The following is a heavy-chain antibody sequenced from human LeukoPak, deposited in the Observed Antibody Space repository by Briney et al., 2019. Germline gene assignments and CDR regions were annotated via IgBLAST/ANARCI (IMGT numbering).Heavy chain of an antibody. CDR1: GAPIPYSGPYY. Sequence: SETLSLTCTVSGAPIPYSGPYYWSWIRQPAGKRLEYIGSVYSSGKTYYNPSLQTRVTVSLDRSRNQFSLSLYSSTAADTAVSYCARGISKPFSHSWLAPWGRGTLVTVS. D-gene: IGHD1-14*01. CDR3: ARGISKPFSHSWLAP. J-gene: IGHJ5*02. V-gene: IGHV4-39*07. CDR2: VYSSGKT.